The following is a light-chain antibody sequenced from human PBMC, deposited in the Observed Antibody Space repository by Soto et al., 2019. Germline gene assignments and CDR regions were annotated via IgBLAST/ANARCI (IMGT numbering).Light chain of an antibody. CDR1: QDSSNY. V-gene: IGKV1-33*01. J-gene: IGKJ5*01. CDR3: QQYDSLLTIS. CDR2: DVS. Sequence: DIQMTQSPSSLSASVGDRVTITCQASQDSSNYLNWYQHKPGKAPKVLIYDVSNLATGVPSRFRGSGSGTDFTLSITSLHPEDIATYYCQQYDSLLTISFGQGTRLEIK.